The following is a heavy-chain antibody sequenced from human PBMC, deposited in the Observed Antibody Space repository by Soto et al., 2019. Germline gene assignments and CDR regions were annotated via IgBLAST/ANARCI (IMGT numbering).Heavy chain of an antibody. CDR2: ISAYNGNT. D-gene: IGHD5-18*01. CDR3: ARDRSDTAMLELGHYYYYMDV. Sequence: ASVKVSCKASGYTFTSYGISWVRQAPGQGLEWMGWISAYNGNTNYAQKLQGRVTMTTDTSTSTAYMELRSLRSDDTAVYYCARDRSDTAMLELGHYYYYMDVWGKGTTVTVSS. CDR1: GYTFTSYG. J-gene: IGHJ6*03. V-gene: IGHV1-18*01.